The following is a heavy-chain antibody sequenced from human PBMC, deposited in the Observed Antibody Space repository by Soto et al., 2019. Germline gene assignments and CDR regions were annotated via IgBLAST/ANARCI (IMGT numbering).Heavy chain of an antibody. V-gene: IGHV3-23*01. CDR1: GFTSSGYA. CDR2: ITGGGGGT. CDR3: AKRRDNYDSTGYYFS. J-gene: IGHJ5*02. D-gene: IGHD3-22*01. Sequence: EVQLLESGGGLVQPGGSLRLSCTASGFTSSGYAMSWVRQAPGKELEWVSSITGGGGGTYYADSVRGRFTISRDNSKNTMYLQMNSLKVEDTALYYCAKRRDNYDSTGYYFSWGQGTLFTVSS.